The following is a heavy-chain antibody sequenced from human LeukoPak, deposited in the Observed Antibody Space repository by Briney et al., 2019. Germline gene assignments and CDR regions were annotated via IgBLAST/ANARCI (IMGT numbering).Heavy chain of an antibody. CDR3: ARERFLEWLFHYYYYGMDV. CDR1: GYTFTSYD. CDR2: MNPNSGNT. V-gene: IGHV1-8*01. D-gene: IGHD3-3*01. Sequence: ASVKVSCKASGYTFTSYDINWVRQATGQGLEWMGWMNPNSGNTGYAQKFQGRVTMTRNTSISTAYMELSSLRSEDTAVYYCARERFLEWLFHYYYYGMDVWGQGTTVTVSS. J-gene: IGHJ6*02.